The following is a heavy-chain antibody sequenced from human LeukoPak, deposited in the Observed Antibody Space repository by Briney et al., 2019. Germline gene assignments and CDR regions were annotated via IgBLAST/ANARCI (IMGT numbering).Heavy chain of an antibody. J-gene: IGHJ4*02. V-gene: IGHV3-23*01. CDR3: AKAVGSSSSMALDN. CDR1: GFTFSSYA. Sequence: GGSLRLSCAASGFTFSSYAMSWVRQGPGEGPEWVSYISGSGGNTYYADSVKGRFTISRDNSKNSLYLKMDSLRAEDTAVYYCAKAVGSSSSMALDNWGQGTLVTVSS. CDR2: ISGSGGNT. D-gene: IGHD6-6*01.